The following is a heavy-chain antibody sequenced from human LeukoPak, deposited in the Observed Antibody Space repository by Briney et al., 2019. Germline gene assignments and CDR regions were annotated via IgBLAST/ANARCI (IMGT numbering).Heavy chain of an antibody. Sequence: GASVKVSCKASGYTFTSYGISWVRQAPGQGLEWIGWISAYNGNTNYAQKLQGRVTMTTDTSTSTAYMELRSLRSDDTAVYYCARVPIGVIIRYFDWLLDDAFDIWGQGTMVTVSS. CDR3: ARVPIGVIIRYFDWLLDDAFDI. CDR1: GYTFTSYG. J-gene: IGHJ3*02. D-gene: IGHD3-9*01. V-gene: IGHV1-18*01. CDR2: ISAYNGNT.